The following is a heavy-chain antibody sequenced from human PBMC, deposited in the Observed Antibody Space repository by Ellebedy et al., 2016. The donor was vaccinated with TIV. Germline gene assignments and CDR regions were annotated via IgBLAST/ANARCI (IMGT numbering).Heavy chain of an antibody. CDR1: GYTFTSYD. V-gene: IGHV1-8*01. D-gene: IGHD2/OR15-2a*01. J-gene: IGHJ6*02. Sequence: ASVKVSCKASGYTFTSYDINWVRQATGQGLEWMGWMNPNSGNTGYAQKFQGRVTITADKSTSTAYMELSSLRSEDTAVYYCASVGDGLTTYREVLKTAYYYGMDVWGQGTTVTVSS. CDR2: MNPNSGNT. CDR3: ASVGDGLTTYREVLKTAYYYGMDV.